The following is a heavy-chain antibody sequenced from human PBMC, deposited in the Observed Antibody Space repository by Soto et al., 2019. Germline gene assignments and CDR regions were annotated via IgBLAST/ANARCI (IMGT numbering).Heavy chain of an antibody. CDR2: IYSGGYT. CDR3: AAHPGGGGY. V-gene: IGHV3-53*01. CDR1: GFTVSNNY. Sequence: EVQLVESGGGLIQPGGSLRLCCAVSGFTVSNNYMSWVRQAPGKGLEGVSVIYSGGYTAYGDSVKGRFTISRDNSKNTLLLKKKGRGADDTAVDYWAAHPGGGGYWGQGTLVTVSS. J-gene: IGHJ4*02. D-gene: IGHD3-10*01.